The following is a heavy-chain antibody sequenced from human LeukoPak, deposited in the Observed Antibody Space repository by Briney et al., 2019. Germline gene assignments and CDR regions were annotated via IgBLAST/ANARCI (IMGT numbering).Heavy chain of an antibody. CDR3: ARQHYLGELSLPWFDP. Sequence: SETLSLTCTVSGGSIGSYYWNWIRQPPGKGREWIGSVYYSGTTNYNPSLKSRVTISVDTSKNQFSTKLSSVTATDTAMYYCARQHYLGELSLPWFDPWGQGTLVTVSS. V-gene: IGHV4-59*08. J-gene: IGHJ5*02. CDR2: VYYSGTT. D-gene: IGHD3-16*02. CDR1: GGSIGSYY.